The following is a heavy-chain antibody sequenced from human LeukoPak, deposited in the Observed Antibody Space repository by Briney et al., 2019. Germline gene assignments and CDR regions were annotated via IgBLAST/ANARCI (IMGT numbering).Heavy chain of an antibody. CDR2: ISGSGGST. Sequence: GGSLRLSCAASGFTFSSYAMSWVRQAPGKGLEWVSAISGSGGSTYYADSVKGRFTISRDNSKNKLYLQMNSLRAEHTAVYYCAKAPAGYSSGRDSPRLAEYFQHWGQGTLVTVSS. V-gene: IGHV3-23*01. CDR1: GFTFSSYA. D-gene: IGHD6-19*01. CDR3: AKAPAGYSSGRDSPRLAEYFQH. J-gene: IGHJ1*01.